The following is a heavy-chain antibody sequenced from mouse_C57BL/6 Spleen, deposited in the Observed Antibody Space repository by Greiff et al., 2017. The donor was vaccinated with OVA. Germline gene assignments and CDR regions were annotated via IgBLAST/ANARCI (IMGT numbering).Heavy chain of an antibody. Sequence: EVKLMESGGGLVKPGGSLKLSCAASGFTFSSYTMSWVRQTPEKRLEWVATISGGGGNTYYPDSVKGRFTISRDNAKNTLYLQMSSLRSEDTALYYCARQSPYDYDLYYAMDYWGQGTSVTVSS. D-gene: IGHD2-4*01. J-gene: IGHJ4*01. CDR1: GFTFSSYT. CDR3: ARQSPYDYDLYYAMDY. CDR2: ISGGGGNT. V-gene: IGHV5-9*01.